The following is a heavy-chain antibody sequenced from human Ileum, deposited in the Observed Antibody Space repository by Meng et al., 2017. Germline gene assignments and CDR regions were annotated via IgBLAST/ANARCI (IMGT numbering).Heavy chain of an antibody. D-gene: IGHD3-3*01. V-gene: IGHV6-1*01. CDR3: ASGSGSLDY. CDR2: TYYRSKWSS. Sequence: VQVQQRGRGVWAAWQPRCLKRAVCGGSVSRKIAAWNWIRQSALRGLEWLGRTYYRSKWSSEYAVSVKSRISITPDTSQNQFSLQMNSVTPEDTAVYYCASGSGSLDYWGPGTLVTVSS. CDR1: GGSVSRKIAA. J-gene: IGHJ4*02.